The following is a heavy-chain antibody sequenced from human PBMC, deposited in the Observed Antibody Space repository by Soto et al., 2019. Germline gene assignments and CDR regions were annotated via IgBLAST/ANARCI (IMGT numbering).Heavy chain of an antibody. D-gene: IGHD6-25*01. J-gene: IGHJ4*02. CDR1: GFTFSDYY. Sequence: GGSLRLSCAASGFTFSDYYMRWILQAPGKWLEWVSYISSSGSTIYYADSVKGRFTISRDKAKNSLYLQMNSMRAEDTAVYYCARTIAADWIDYWGQGTLVTVSS. V-gene: IGHV3-11*01. CDR3: ARTIAADWIDY. CDR2: ISSSGSTI.